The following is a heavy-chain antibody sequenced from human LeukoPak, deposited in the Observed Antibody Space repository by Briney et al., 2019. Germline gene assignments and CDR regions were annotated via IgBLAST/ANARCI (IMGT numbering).Heavy chain of an antibody. CDR1: GGSISSGSYY. CDR3: ASWPSWFGETTYAFDI. J-gene: IGHJ3*02. CDR2: IYSSGST. V-gene: IGHV4-61*10. Sequence: SETLSLTCTVSGGSISSGSYYWSWIRQPAGKGLEWIGRIYSSGSTNYNPSLKSRVTISVDTSKNQFSLKLSSVTAADTAVYYCASWPSWFGETTYAFDIWGQGTMVTVSS. D-gene: IGHD3-10*01.